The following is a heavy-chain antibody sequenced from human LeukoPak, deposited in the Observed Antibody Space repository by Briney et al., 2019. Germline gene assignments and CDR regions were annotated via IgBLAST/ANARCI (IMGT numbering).Heavy chain of an antibody. J-gene: IGHJ4*02. CDR2: IYSTGDT. Sequence: LETLSLTCTVSGGSISGYYWNWIRQPAGKGLEWIGRIYSTGDTNYNPSLKSRVTMSVDTSKNQFSLELTSVTAADTAVYYCAREWTVDGYPYYVDYWGQGPLVTVSS. CDR1: GGSISGYY. D-gene: IGHD5-18*01. CDR3: AREWTVDGYPYYVDY. V-gene: IGHV4-4*07.